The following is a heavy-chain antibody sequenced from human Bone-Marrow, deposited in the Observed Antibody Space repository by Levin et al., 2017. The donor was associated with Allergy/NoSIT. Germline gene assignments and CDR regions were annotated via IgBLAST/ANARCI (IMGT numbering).Heavy chain of an antibody. Sequence: KISCKASGGTFSSYSISWVRQAPGQGLDWMGRIIPILGVSNYAQKFQGRVTITADTSTRMAYMDVSSLRADDTAIYFCAIDLASEQQLVDWGQGSRVTVSS. CDR3: AIDLASEQQLVD. V-gene: IGHV1-69*04. J-gene: IGHJ4*02. CDR2: IIPILGVS. D-gene: IGHD6-13*01. CDR1: GGTFSSYS.